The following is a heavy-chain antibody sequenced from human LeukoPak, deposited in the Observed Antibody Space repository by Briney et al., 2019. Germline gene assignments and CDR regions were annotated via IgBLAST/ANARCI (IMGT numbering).Heavy chain of an antibody. J-gene: IGHJ5*02. D-gene: IGHD3-22*01. CDR1: GFSLTTSGVG. V-gene: IGHV2-5*02. CDR2: INWDDQK. CDR3: AHRRDSSGYQYRYWFAP. Sequence: ESGPTLVKPTQTLTLTCTFSGFSLTTSGVGVGWIRQPPGKALEWLALINWDDQKVHSPSLQSRLSITKDTSKNQVVLTMTNVDPVDTATYYCAHRRDSSGYQYRYWFAPWGQGTLVTVSS.